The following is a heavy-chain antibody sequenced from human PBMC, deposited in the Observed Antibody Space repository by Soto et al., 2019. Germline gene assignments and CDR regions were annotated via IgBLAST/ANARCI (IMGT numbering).Heavy chain of an antibody. D-gene: IGHD3-3*01. CDR3: ARGGPERGGVWYMDV. CDR1: GYTFTNLD. Sequence: QVQLVQSGAEVRKPGASVKVSCKASGYTFTNLDINWVRQVSGQGLEWMGWMNPDSGNTDYAQKFQGRVTMTRNTSIGTAYMDLSSLRSDDTAVYYCARGGPERGGVWYMDVWGKGTSVTVSS. CDR2: MNPDSGNT. V-gene: IGHV1-8*01. J-gene: IGHJ6*03.